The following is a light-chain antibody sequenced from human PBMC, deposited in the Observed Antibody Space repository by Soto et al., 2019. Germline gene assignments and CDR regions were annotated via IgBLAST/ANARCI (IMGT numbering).Light chain of an antibody. CDR2: DAS. CDR3: QQYNSMLS. CDR1: HDVSRN. V-gene: IGKV1-33*01. J-gene: IGKJ4*01. Sequence: DLPMTQSPSSLSASVGDRVTIACQSSHDVSRNLNWFQQKPGEAPKLLIYDASNLERGVPSRFSASGPGTDFTFTISSLQPEDVATYYCQQYNSMLSFGGGTEIELK.